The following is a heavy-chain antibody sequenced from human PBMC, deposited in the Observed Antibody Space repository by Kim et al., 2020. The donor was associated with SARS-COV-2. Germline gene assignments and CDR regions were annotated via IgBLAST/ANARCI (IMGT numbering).Heavy chain of an antibody. D-gene: IGHD3-10*01. CDR2: INPSGGST. J-gene: IGHJ6*02. V-gene: IGHV1-46*01. Sequence: ASVKVSCKASGYTFTSYYMHWVRQAPGQGFEWMGIINPSGGSTSYAQKFQGRVTMTRDTSTSTVYMELSSLRSEDTAVYYCARDITMVRGVRYYYGMDVWGQGTTVTVSS. CDR1: GYTFTSYY. CDR3: ARDITMVRGVRYYYGMDV.